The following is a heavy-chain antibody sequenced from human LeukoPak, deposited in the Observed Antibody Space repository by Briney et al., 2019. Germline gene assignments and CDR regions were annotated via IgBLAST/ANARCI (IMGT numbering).Heavy chain of an antibody. Sequence: ASVKVSCKASGYTFTSYYMHWVRQAPGQGLEWMGIINPSGGSTSYAQKFQGRVTMTRDTSTSTVYMELSSLRSEDTAVYYCARVSRRGWYSRSHYFDYWGQGPLVTVSS. CDR2: INPSGGST. V-gene: IGHV1-46*01. CDR3: ARVSRRGWYSRSHYFDY. J-gene: IGHJ4*02. D-gene: IGHD6-6*01. CDR1: GYTFTSYY.